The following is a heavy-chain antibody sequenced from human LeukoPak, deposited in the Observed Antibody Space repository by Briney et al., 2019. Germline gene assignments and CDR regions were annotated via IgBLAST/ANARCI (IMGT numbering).Heavy chain of an antibody. CDR3: TRDGAYYGYDCYYGC. CDR2: INSDGSST. D-gene: IGHD2-21*02. J-gene: IGHJ4*02. Sequence: PGGSLRPSCAASGFTFSSYWMHCGRQAPGKGVVWVSRINSDGSSTSYADSVKGRFTIARDNAKNTLYLQMNSQKAENTAVYYSTRDGAYYGYDCYYGCWGQGTLVTVSS. V-gene: IGHV3-74*01. CDR1: GFTFSSYW.